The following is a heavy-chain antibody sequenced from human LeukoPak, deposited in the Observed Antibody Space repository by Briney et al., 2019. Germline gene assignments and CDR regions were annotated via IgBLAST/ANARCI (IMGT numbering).Heavy chain of an antibody. V-gene: IGHV1-8*02. D-gene: IGHD3-22*01. CDR1: GGTFSTNA. Sequence: GASVKVSCKASGGTFSTNAINWVRQATGQGLEWLGWMNPSSGNTGYAQKFQGRVTMTRDTSISTAYMELSSLRSEDTAVYYCARVAYYYDSAGLYLNYFYGMDVWGQGTTVTVSS. CDR3: ARVAYYYDSAGLYLNYFYGMDV. J-gene: IGHJ6*02. CDR2: MNPSSGNT.